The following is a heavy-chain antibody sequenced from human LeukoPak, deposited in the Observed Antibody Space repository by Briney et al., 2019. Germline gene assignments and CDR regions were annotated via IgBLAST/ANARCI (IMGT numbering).Heavy chain of an antibody. D-gene: IGHD6-13*01. J-gene: IGHJ5*02. CDR3: ARQTAAGTAGNWFDP. Sequence: GESLKISCKVSGYSFTSYWIGWVRQMPGKGLERMGIIYPGDSDTRYSPSFQGQVTISADKSISTAYLQWSSLKASDTAMYYCARQTAAGTAGNWFDPWGQGTLVTVSS. CDR1: GYSFTSYW. CDR2: IYPGDSDT. V-gene: IGHV5-51*01.